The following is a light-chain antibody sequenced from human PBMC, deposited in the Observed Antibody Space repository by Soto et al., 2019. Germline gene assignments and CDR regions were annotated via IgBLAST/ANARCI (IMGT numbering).Light chain of an antibody. V-gene: IGKV3-15*01. J-gene: IGKJ2*02. Sequence: EIVMTQSPASLSVSPGDGATLSCRASQSVASNVAWYQQKPGQGPRLLIHGASTRPLGVPARLSGSGSGTDFTLTISSLQSEDFAVYYCQEYHNWPPQCTFGQGRELQIK. CDR2: GAS. CDR1: QSVASN. CDR3: QEYHNWPPQCT.